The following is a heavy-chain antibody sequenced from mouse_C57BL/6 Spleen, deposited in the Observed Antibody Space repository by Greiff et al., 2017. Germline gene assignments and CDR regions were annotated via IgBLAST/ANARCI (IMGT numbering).Heavy chain of an antibody. D-gene: IGHD5-2*01. CDR3: TREEYLYPVAY. CDR1: GYTFTDYE. Sequence: QVHVKQSGAELVRPGASVTLSCKASGYTFTDYEMHWVKQTPVHGLEWIGAIDPETGGTAYNQKFKGKAILTADTSSSTAYMELRSLTSEYSAVYYCTREEYLYPVAYWGQGTLVTVSA. J-gene: IGHJ3*01. V-gene: IGHV1-15*01. CDR2: IDPETGGT.